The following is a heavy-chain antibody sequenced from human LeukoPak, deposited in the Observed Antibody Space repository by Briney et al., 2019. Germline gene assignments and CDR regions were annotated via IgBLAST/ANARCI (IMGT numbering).Heavy chain of an antibody. CDR2: VNTVSSYI. Sequence: GGSLRLPCAASGFTFSDYSMNWVRQAPGKGLECVASVNTVSSYIYYADSMRGRFTISRDNAKNSLFLQMNSLRAEDTAVYYCARLRRNSDRSDFFYYYDHWGQGTRVTVSS. CDR1: GFTFSDYS. V-gene: IGHV3-21*01. CDR3: ARLRRNSDRSDFFYYYDH. D-gene: IGHD3-22*01. J-gene: IGHJ4*02.